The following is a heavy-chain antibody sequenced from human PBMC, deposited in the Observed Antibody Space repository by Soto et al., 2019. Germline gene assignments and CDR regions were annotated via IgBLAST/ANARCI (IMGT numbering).Heavy chain of an antibody. CDR3: ARHVASQSAYFDY. J-gene: IGHJ4*02. CDR1: GGSISSSSYY. Sequence: QLQESGPGLVKPSETLSLTCTVSGGSISSSSYYWGWIRQPPGKGLEWIGSIYYSGSTYYNPSLKSRVTISVDTSKNQFSLKLSSVTAADTAVYYCARHVASQSAYFDYWGQGTLVTVSS. CDR2: IYYSGST. V-gene: IGHV4-39*01. D-gene: IGHD2-15*01.